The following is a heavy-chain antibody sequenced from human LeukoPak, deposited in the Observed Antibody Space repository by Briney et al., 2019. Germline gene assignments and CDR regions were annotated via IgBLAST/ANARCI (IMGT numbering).Heavy chain of an antibody. CDR1: GFTFSSYA. V-gene: IGHV3-23*01. CDR2: ISGSGGST. CDR3: ANLASWSNRG. Sequence: PGGSLRLSCAPSGFTFSSYAMSWVRQAPGKGLEWVSAISGSGGSTYYADSVKGRFTISRDNSKNTLYLQMNSLRDEDTAVYYCANLASWSNRGWGQGTLVTVSS. D-gene: IGHD1-26*01. J-gene: IGHJ4*02.